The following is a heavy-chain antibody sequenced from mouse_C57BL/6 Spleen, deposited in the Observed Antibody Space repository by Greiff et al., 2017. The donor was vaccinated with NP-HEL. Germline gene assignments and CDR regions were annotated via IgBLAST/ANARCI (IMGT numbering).Heavy chain of an antibody. D-gene: IGHD1-1*01. CDR2: ISGGGGNT. CDR1: GFTFSSYT. J-gene: IGHJ1*03. Sequence: DVQLVESGGGLVKPGGSLKLSCAASGFTFSSYTMSWVRQTPEKRLEWVATISGGGGNTYYPDSVKGRFTISRDNAKNTLYLQMSSLRSEDTALYYCARQGITTVVDWYFDVWGTGTTVTVSS. V-gene: IGHV5-9*01. CDR3: ARQGITTVVDWYFDV.